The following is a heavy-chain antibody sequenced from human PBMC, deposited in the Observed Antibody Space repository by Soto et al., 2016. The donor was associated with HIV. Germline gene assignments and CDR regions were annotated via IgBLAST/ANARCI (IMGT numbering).Heavy chain of an antibody. CDR1: GFTFSSYS. Sequence: EVQLVESGGGLVKPGGSLRLSCAASGFTFSSYSMNWVRQAPGKGLEWVSSISSSSSYIYYADSVKGRFTISRDNAKNSLYLQMNSLRAEDTAVYYCARGGSSGPSVMDVWGQGTTVTVSS. CDR2: ISSSSSYI. J-gene: IGHJ6*02. V-gene: IGHV3-21*01. D-gene: IGHD3-22*01. CDR3: ARGGSSGPSVMDV.